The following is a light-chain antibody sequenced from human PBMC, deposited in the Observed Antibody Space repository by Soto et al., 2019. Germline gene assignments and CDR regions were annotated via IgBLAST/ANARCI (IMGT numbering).Light chain of an antibody. CDR3: QQSYSTPKT. CDR2: AAS. J-gene: IGKJ1*01. V-gene: IGKV1-39*01. CDR1: QSISGY. Sequence: DIQMTQSPSSLSASVGDRVTITCRASQSISGYLNWYQQKPGTAPKLLIFAASGLQSWVPSRFSGSGSGTDFIFTISSLQPEDFATYYCQQSYSTPKTFGQGTKVEIK.